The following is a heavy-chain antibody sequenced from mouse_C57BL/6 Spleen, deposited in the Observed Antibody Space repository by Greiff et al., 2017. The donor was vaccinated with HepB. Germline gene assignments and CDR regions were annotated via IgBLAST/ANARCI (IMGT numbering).Heavy chain of an antibody. Sequence: EVKLMESGPGLVKPSQSLSLTCSVTGYSITSGYYWNWIRQFPGNKLEWMGYISYDGSNNYNPSLKNRISITRDTSKNQFFLKLNSVTTEDTATYYCARGTITTPGNYFDYWGQGTTLTVSS. V-gene: IGHV3-6*01. J-gene: IGHJ2*01. CDR3: ARGTITTPGNYFDY. CDR1: GYSITSGYY. D-gene: IGHD1-1*01. CDR2: ISYDGSN.